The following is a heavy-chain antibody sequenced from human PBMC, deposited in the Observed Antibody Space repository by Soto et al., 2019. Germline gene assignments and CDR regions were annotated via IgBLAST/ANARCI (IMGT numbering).Heavy chain of an antibody. J-gene: IGHJ4*02. CDR1: GFTFSSYG. Sequence: VGSLRLSCAASGFTFSSYGMHWVRQAPGKGLEWVAVISYDGSNKYYADSVKGRFTISRDNSKNTLYLQMNSLRAEDTAVYYCAKDLRGLLDYWGQGTLVTVSS. CDR3: AKDLRGLLDY. D-gene: IGHD3-10*01. V-gene: IGHV3-30*18. CDR2: ISYDGSNK.